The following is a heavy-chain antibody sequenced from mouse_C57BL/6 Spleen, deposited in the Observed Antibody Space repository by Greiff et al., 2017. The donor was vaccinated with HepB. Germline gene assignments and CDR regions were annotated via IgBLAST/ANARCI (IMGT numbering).Heavy chain of an antibody. CDR3: ARWDTTVVAHFDY. Sequence: VQLQQPGAELVKPGASVKLSCKASGYTFTSYWMHWVKQRPGQGLEWIGMIHPNSGSTNYNEKFKSKATLTVDKSSSTAYMQLSSLTSEDSAVYSCARWDTTVVAHFDYWGQGTTLTVSS. D-gene: IGHD1-1*01. J-gene: IGHJ2*01. V-gene: IGHV1-64*01. CDR2: IHPNSGST. CDR1: GYTFTSYW.